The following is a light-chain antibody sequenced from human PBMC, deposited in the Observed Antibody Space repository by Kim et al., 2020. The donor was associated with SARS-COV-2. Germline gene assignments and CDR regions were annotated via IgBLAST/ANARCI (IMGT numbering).Light chain of an antibody. CDR3: QVWDSRPI. CDR2: RDM. J-gene: IGLJ2*01. Sequence: SYELTQPLSVSVALGQTARITCGGTNIGDKIVHWYQKKPGQAPVLVIYRDMNRPSGIPDRFSGSNSGNTATLTISRAQVGDESDYYCQVWDSRPIFGGGTQLTVL. CDR1: NIGDKI. V-gene: IGLV3-9*01.